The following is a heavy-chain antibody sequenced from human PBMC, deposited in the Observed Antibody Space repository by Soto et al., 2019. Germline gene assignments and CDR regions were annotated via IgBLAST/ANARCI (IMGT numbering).Heavy chain of an antibody. CDR1: GYTFTSYG. CDR2: ISAYNGNT. Sequence: ASVKVSCKASGYTFTSYGISWVRQAPGQGLEWMGWISAYNGNTNYAQKLQGRVTMTTDTSTSTAYMELRSLRSDGTAVYYCARDMWELLPYDYWGQGTLVTVSS. J-gene: IGHJ4*02. CDR3: ARDMWELLPYDY. V-gene: IGHV1-18*04. D-gene: IGHD1-26*01.